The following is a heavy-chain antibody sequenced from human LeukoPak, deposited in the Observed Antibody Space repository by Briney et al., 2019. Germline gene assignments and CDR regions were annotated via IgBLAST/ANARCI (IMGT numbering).Heavy chain of an antibody. Sequence: GGSLRLSCAASGLTFSNSWVHWVRQAPGKGLLWVSRINNDGSYTSYADSVKGRFTISRDNAKNTLNLQMNSLRAEDTAVYYCARVSGLGTNEYYQYWGQGNLVTVHS. CDR1: GLTFSNSW. D-gene: IGHD3-10*01. V-gene: IGHV3-74*01. J-gene: IGHJ1*01. CDR2: INNDGSYT. CDR3: ARVSGLGTNEYYQY.